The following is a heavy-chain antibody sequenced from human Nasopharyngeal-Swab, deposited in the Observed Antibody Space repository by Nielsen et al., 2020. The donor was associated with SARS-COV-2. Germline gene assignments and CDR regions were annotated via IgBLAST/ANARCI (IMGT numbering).Heavy chain of an antibody. D-gene: IGHD5-24*01. J-gene: IGHJ6*03. V-gene: IGHV3-48*01. CDR1: GFNFNSYR. CDR2: ISSSSSSI. CDR3: VRDKGDGYNSDYYYMDV. Sequence: GESLKISCAASGFNFNSYRMNWVRQAPGKGLEWVSNISSSSSSIYYADSVKGRFTISRDNAKNSLYLQMNSLRAEDTAVYYCVRDKGDGYNSDYYYMDVWGKGTTVTVSS.